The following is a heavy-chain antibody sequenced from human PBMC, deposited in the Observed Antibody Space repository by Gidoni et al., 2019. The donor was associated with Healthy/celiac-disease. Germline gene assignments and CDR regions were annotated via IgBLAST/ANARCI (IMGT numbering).Heavy chain of an antibody. D-gene: IGHD4-4*01. Sequence: QVQLVESGGGVVQPGRSLRLSCAASVFTFSSYGMHWVRQAPGKGLEWVAVIWYDGSNKYYADSVKGRFTISRDNSKNTLYLQMNSLRAEDTAVYYCARGYDYSNEGSDYWGQGTLVTVSS. V-gene: IGHV3-33*01. CDR1: VFTFSSYG. J-gene: IGHJ4*02. CDR3: ARGYDYSNEGSDY. CDR2: IWYDGSNK.